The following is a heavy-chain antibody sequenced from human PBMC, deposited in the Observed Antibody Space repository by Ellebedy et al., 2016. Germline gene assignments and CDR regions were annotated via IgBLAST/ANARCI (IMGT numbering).Heavy chain of an antibody. D-gene: IGHD1-1*01. CDR1: GYTFTSYG. CDR2: ISAYNGNT. CDR3: GARPYSVNWPNWINF. Sequence: ASVKVSCXASGYTFTSYGISWVRQAPGQGLEWMGWISAYNGNTNYAQKLQGRVTMTTDTSTSTAYMELRSLRSDDTAVYYCGARPYSVNWPNWINFWGQGTGVTVSS. J-gene: IGHJ4*02. V-gene: IGHV1-18*01.